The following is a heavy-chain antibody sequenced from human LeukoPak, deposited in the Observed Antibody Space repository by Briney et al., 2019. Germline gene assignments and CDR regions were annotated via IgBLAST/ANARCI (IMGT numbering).Heavy chain of an antibody. CDR2: IYTSGST. Sequence: SETLSLTCTVSGGSISSYYWSWIRQPAGKGLEWIGRIYTSGSTNYNPSLKSRVTISVGTSKNQFSLKLSSVTAADTAVYYCARLGRGYSGFNRTHLDYWGQGTLVTVSS. V-gene: IGHV4-4*07. CDR3: ARLGRGYSGFNRTHLDY. D-gene: IGHD5-12*01. CDR1: GGSISSYY. J-gene: IGHJ4*02.